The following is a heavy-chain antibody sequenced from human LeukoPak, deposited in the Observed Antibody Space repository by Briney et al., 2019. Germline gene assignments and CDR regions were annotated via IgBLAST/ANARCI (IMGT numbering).Heavy chain of an antibody. CDR3: ASLDCSSTSCYLAGNY. J-gene: IGHJ4*02. CDR2: IIPIFGTA. Sequence: ASVKVSCKASGGTFSSYAISWVRQAPGQGLEWMGVIIPIFGTANYAQKFQGRVTITADESTSTAYMELSSLRSEDTAVYYCASLDCSSTSCYLAGNYWGQGTLVTVSS. D-gene: IGHD2-2*01. V-gene: IGHV1-69*13. CDR1: GGTFSSYA.